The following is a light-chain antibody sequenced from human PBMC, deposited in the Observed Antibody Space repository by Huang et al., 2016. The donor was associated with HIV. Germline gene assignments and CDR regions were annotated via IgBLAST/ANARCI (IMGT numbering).Light chain of an antibody. Sequence: DIQMTQSPSSLSASVGDRVTITCQASQDISNYLNWYQQKPGKAPKLLIYEASNLETGVSSRVSGSGSGIDFTFTISSLQPEDIATYYCQHYGNLRTFGQGTKVEIK. CDR2: EAS. J-gene: IGKJ1*01. CDR3: QHYGNLRT. CDR1: QDISNY. V-gene: IGKV1-33*01.